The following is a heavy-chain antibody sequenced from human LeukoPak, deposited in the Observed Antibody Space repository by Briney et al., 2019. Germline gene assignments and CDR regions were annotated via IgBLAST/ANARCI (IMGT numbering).Heavy chain of an antibody. CDR3: ARGKRWFGEMYYYYYYYMDV. V-gene: IGHV1-2*02. D-gene: IGHD3-10*01. J-gene: IGHJ6*03. CDR2: INPNSGGT. Sequence: EASVKVSCKASGYTFTGYYMHWVRQAPGQGLEWMGWINPNSGGTNYAQKFQGRVTMTRDTSISTAYMELSRLRSDDTAVYYCARGKRWFGEMYYYYYYYMDVWGKGTTVTISS. CDR1: GYTFTGYY.